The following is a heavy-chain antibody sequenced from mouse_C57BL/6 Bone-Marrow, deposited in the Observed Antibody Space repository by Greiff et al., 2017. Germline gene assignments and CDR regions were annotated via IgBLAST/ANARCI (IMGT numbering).Heavy chain of an antibody. Sequence: QVQLQQPGAELVRPGSSVKLSCKASGYTFPSYWMDWVKQRPGQGLEWIGNIYPSDSETHYNQKFKDKATLTVDKSSSTAYMQLSSLTSEDSAVYYCAREGSDPTRDYWGQGTSVTVSS. D-gene: IGHD3-2*02. V-gene: IGHV1-61*01. CDR1: GYTFPSYW. CDR2: IYPSDSET. CDR3: AREGSDPTRDY. J-gene: IGHJ4*01.